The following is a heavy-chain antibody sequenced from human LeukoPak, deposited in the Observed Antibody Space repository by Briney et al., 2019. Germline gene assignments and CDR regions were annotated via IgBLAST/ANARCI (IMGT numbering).Heavy chain of an antibody. CDR1: GFTFSSYE. Sequence: GGSLRLSCAASGFTFSSYEMNWVRQAPGKGLEWVSYISSSGSTIYYADSVKGRFTISRDNAKNSLYLQMNSLRAEDTAVYYCAREQAVAFGDSYYGMDVWGQGTTVTVSS. CDR2: ISSSGSTI. CDR3: AREQAVAFGDSYYGMDV. D-gene: IGHD6-19*01. V-gene: IGHV3-48*03. J-gene: IGHJ6*02.